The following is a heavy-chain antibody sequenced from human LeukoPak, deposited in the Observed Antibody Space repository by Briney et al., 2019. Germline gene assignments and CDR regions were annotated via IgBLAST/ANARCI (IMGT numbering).Heavy chain of an antibody. J-gene: IGHJ4*02. V-gene: IGHV1-18*01. CDR2: ISAYNGNT. Sequence: GASVKVSCKASGYTFTSYGISWVRQAPGQGLEWMGWISAYNGNTNYAQKLQGRVTMTTDTSTSTAYMELRSLRSDDTAVYYCARGLAVVVGATNRLDYWGQGTLVTVSS. CDR3: ARGLAVVVGATNRLDY. D-gene: IGHD1-26*01. CDR1: GYTFTSYG.